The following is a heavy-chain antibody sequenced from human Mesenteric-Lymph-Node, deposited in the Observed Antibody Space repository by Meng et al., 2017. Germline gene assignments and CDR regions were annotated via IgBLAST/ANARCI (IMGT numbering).Heavy chain of an antibody. Sequence: GESLKISCAASGFTFSSYWMSWVRQAPGKGLEWVANIKQDGSEKYYVDSVKGRFTISRDNSKNTLYLQMNSLRAEDTAVYYCARDISRAFDYWGQGTLVTVSS. D-gene: IGHD3-3*02. CDR2: IKQDGSEK. CDR3: ARDISRAFDY. CDR1: GFTFSSYW. V-gene: IGHV3-7*01. J-gene: IGHJ4*02.